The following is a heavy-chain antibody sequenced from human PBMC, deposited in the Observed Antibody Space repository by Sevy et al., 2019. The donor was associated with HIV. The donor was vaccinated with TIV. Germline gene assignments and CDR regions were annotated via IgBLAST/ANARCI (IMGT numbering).Heavy chain of an antibody. D-gene: IGHD3-22*01. CDR2: ISYDGSNK. J-gene: IGHJ4*02. CDR1: GFTFSSYA. Sequence: GGSLRLSCAASGFTFSSYAMHWVRQAPGKGLEWVAVISYDGSNKYYADSVKARFTISRDNSKNTLYLQMNSLRAEDAAVYYCARDLRDYDSSGYYYGGGDYWGQGTLVTVSS. CDR3: ARDLRDYDSSGYYYGGGDY. V-gene: IGHV3-30-3*01.